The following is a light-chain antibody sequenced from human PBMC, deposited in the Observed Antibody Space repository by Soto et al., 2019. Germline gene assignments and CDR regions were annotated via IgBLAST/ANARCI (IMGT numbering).Light chain of an antibody. CDR3: QQRGNRPPWT. CDR1: QSVGKY. Sequence: EIVLTQSPGTLSLSPGERATLSCRASQSVGKYYVWYQQKPGQAPRLLIYDASNRATGIPARSSGSGSGTDFTLTISSLEPEEFAVYYCQQRGNRPPWTFGQGTKVDIK. J-gene: IGKJ1*01. CDR2: DAS. V-gene: IGKV3-11*01.